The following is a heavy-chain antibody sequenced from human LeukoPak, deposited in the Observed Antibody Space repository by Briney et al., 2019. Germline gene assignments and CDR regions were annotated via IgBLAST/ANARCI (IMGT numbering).Heavy chain of an antibody. CDR2: MSGTSGST. Sequence: GGSLRLSCAASGFTFSSFVMSWVRQAPGKGLEWVSTMSGTSGSTYYADSVKGRFSISRDNSKNTLDLEMNSLRVDDTAVYYCAKRVGTRSSPFDFWGQGTLVTVSS. CDR1: GFTFSSFV. D-gene: IGHD1-26*01. V-gene: IGHV3-23*01. CDR3: AKRVGTRSSPFDF. J-gene: IGHJ4*02.